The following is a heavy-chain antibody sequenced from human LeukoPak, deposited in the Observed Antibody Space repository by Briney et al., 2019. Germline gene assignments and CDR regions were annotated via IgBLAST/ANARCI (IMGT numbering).Heavy chain of an antibody. CDR1: GGSISSYY. V-gene: IGHV4-59*01. CDR3: ARGYGSGSYYGYYYYGMDV. D-gene: IGHD3-10*01. CDR2: IYYSGST. J-gene: IGHJ6*02. Sequence: SETLSLTCTVSGGSISSYYWSWTRQPPGKGLEWIGYIYYSGSTNYNPSLKSRVTISVDTSKNQFSLKLSSVTAADTAVYYCARGYGSGSYYGYYYYGMDVWGQGTTVTVSS.